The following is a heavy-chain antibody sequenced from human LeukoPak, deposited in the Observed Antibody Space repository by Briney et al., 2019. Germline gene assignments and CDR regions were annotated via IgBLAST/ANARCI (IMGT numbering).Heavy chain of an antibody. V-gene: IGHV3-66*01. Sequence: PGGSLRLSCAASGFTVSSNYMSWVCQAPGKGLEWVAISYSGNTTYCADSVRGRFTISRDKSKNRLHLQMNSLRAEDTAVYYCATYSSGRRGYYFDSWGQGTLVTVSS. CDR1: GFTVSSNY. J-gene: IGHJ4*02. CDR3: ATYSSGRRGYYFDS. D-gene: IGHD6-19*01. CDR2: SYSGNTT.